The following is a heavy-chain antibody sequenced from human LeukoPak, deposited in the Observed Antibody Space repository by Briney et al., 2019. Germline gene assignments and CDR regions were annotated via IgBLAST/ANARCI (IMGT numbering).Heavy chain of an antibody. V-gene: IGHV3-15*01. J-gene: IGHJ5*02. CDR3: TPSLGGSGWYVDNWFDP. D-gene: IGHD6-19*01. CDR1: GFTFSNAR. Sequence: GGSLRLSCAASGFTFSNARMSWVRQAPGKGLEWVGRIKSKTDGGTTDYAAPVKGRFTISRDDSKNTLYLQMNSLKTEDTAVYYCTPSLGGSGWYVDNWFDPWGQGTPVTVSS. CDR2: IKSKTDGGTT.